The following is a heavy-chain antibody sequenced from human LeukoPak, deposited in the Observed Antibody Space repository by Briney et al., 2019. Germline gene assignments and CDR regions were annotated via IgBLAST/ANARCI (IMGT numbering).Heavy chain of an antibody. D-gene: IGHD6-6*01. Sequence: GRSLRLSCAASGFTFSSYAMHWVRQAPGKGLEWVAVISYDGSNKYYADSVKGRFTISRHNSKNTLYLQMNSLRAEDTAVYYCARDRRLYGMDVWGQGTTVTVSS. V-gene: IGHV3-30*14. CDR1: GFTFSSYA. J-gene: IGHJ6*02. CDR3: ARDRRLYGMDV. CDR2: ISYDGSNK.